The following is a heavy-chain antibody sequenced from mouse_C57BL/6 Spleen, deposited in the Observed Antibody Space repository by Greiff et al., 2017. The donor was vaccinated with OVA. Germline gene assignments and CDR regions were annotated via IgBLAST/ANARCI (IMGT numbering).Heavy chain of an antibody. CDR1: GYSFTGYY. CDR2: IYPYNGVS. J-gene: IGHJ3*01. D-gene: IGHD2-3*01. V-gene: IGHV1-31*01. Sequence: VHVKQSGPELVKPGASVKISCKASGYSFTGYYMHWVKQSHGNILDWIGYIYPYNGVSSYNQKFKGKATLTVDKSSSTAYMELRSLTSEDSAVYYCAGGRAPYDGFPWCAYWGQGTLVTVSA. CDR3: AGGRAPYDGFPWCAY.